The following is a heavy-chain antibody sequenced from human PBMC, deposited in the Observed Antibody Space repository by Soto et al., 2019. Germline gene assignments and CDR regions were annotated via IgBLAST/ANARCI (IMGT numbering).Heavy chain of an antibody. CDR1: GFTFSSYA. Sequence: PGGSLRHSCAASGFTFSSYAMHWVRQAPGKGLEWVTVISYDGINKYYADSVKGRFTISRDNSKNTLYLQMNSLRAEDTAVYYCARDRSTYYLVPPFDPWGQGTLVTVSS. J-gene: IGHJ5*02. D-gene: IGHD3-10*01. CDR2: ISYDGINK. CDR3: ARDRSTYYLVPPFDP. V-gene: IGHV3-30-3*01.